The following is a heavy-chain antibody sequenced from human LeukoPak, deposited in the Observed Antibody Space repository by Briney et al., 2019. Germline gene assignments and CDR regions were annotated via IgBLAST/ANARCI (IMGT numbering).Heavy chain of an antibody. J-gene: IGHJ3*02. CDR2: ISSSGSTI. D-gene: IGHD1-26*01. V-gene: IGHV3-48*03. Sequence: PGGSLRLSCAASGFTFSSYEMNWVSQAPGKGLEWVSYISSSGSTIYYADSVKGRFTISRDNAKNSLYLQMNSLRAEDTAVYYCARVGSGSDAFDIWGQGTMVTVSS. CDR1: GFTFSSYE. CDR3: ARVGSGSDAFDI.